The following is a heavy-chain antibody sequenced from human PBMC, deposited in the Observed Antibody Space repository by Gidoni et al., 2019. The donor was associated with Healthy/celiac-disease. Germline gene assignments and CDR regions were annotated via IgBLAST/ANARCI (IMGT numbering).Heavy chain of an antibody. D-gene: IGHD1-26*01. V-gene: IGHV3-48*02. CDR3: ATRYKVGAPQRNYFDY. J-gene: IGHJ4*02. CDR1: GFTFSRYS. Sequence: EVQLVESGGGLVQPGGSLRLSCAASGFTFSRYSMNWVRQAPGKGLAWVSYISSSSSTIYYADSVKGRFTISRDNAKNSLYLQMNSLRDEDTAVYYCATRYKVGAPQRNYFDYWGQGTLVTVSS. CDR2: ISSSSSTI.